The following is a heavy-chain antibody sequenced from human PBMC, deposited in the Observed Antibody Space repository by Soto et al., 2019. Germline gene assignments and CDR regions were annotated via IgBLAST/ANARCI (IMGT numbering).Heavy chain of an antibody. CDR2: MNLKSGYT. J-gene: IGHJ5*02. CDR1: GYSFKIYD. CDR3: ARAAASLDP. V-gene: IGHV1-8*02. D-gene: IGHD6-25*01. Sequence: ASVKVSCKASGYSFKIYDITWVRQDTGQGLEWMGWMNLKSGYTGYAQKFQGRVTMTMDTSISTAYMEMDSLTSDDTAVYYCARAAASLDPWGQGTLVTVSS.